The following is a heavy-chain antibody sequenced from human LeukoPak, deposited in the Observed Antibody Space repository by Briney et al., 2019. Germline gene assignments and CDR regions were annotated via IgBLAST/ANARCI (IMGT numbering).Heavy chain of an antibody. CDR2: ISSSSSYI. J-gene: IGHJ3*02. V-gene: IGHV3-21*01. D-gene: IGHD2-21*02. CDR1: GFTFSSYS. Sequence: GGSLRLSCAASGFTFSSYSMNWVRQAPGKGLEWVSSISSSSSYIYYADSVKGRFTISRDNAKNSLYLQMNSLRAEDTAVYYCASRSVVVTAIHDAFDIWGQGTMVTVSS. CDR3: ASRSVVVTAIHDAFDI.